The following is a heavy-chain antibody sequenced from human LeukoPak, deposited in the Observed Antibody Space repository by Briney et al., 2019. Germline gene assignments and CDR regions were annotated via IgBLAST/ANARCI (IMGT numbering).Heavy chain of an antibody. D-gene: IGHD1-26*01. CDR1: GFTFSSYA. CDR3: ARDLSGSSYFDY. CDR2: ISYDGSNK. V-gene: IGHV3-30-3*01. Sequence: GGSVGLSGAASGFTFSSYAMHWVRQAPGKGLEWVAVISYDGSNKYYEDSVKGRFTISRDNSKNTLYLQMNSLRAEDTAVYYCARDLSGSSYFDYWGQGTLVTVSS. J-gene: IGHJ4*02.